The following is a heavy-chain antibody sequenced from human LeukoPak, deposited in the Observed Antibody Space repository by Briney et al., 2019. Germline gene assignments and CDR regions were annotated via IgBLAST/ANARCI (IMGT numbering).Heavy chain of an antibody. CDR1: GGSISSYY. V-gene: IGHV4-59*01. J-gene: IGHJ6*02. CDR3: ARTIFKSDSSGYAYYYGMDV. D-gene: IGHD3-22*01. Sequence: TSETLSLTCTVSGGSISSYYWSWIRQPPGKGLEWIGYIYYSGSTNYNPPLKSRVTISVDTSKNQFSLKLSSVTAADTAVYYCARTIFKSDSSGYAYYYGMDVWGQGTTVTVSS. CDR2: IYYSGST.